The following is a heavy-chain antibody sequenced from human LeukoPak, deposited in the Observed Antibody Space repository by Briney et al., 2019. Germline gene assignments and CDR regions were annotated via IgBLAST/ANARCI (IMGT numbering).Heavy chain of an antibody. CDR1: GGSFSGYC. D-gene: IGHD3-22*01. Sequence: PSETLSLTCAVYGGSFSGYCWSWIRQPPGKGLEWIGEINHSGSANYNPSLKRRVTISVDTSKSQFSLKLNSMTAADTAVYYCARGAQTYYDKAPVDYWGQGTLVTVSS. CDR3: ARGAQTYYDKAPVDY. V-gene: IGHV4-34*01. CDR2: INHSGSA. J-gene: IGHJ4*02.